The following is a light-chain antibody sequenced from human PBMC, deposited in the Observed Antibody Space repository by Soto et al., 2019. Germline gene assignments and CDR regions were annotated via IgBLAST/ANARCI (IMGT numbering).Light chain of an antibody. V-gene: IGKV1-27*01. Sequence: DIQMTQSPSSLSASVGDRVTITCRASQAIYNYLAWYQQKPGKVPTLLISAASTLQSGAPSRFSGSGSGTDFTLTISSLQPEDVATYYCQKFSAVPTFGGGTKVEI. CDR3: QKFSAVPT. CDR2: AAS. CDR1: QAIYNY. J-gene: IGKJ4*01.